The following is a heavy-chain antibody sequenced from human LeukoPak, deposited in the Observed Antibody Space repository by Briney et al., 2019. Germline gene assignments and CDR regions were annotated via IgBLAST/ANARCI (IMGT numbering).Heavy chain of an antibody. D-gene: IGHD3-10*01. CDR3: AKDSGAPDDY. CDR2: ISGSGGST. Sequence: GGSLRLSCAASGFPVNKYEMHWVRQAPGKGLEWVSAISGSGGSTYYADSVKGRFTISRDNSKNTLYLQMNSLRAEDTAVYYCAKDSGAPDDYWGQGTLVTVSS. V-gene: IGHV3-23*01. CDR1: GFPVNKYE. J-gene: IGHJ4*02.